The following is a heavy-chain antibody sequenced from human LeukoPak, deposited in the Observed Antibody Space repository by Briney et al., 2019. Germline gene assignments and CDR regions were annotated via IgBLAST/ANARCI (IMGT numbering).Heavy chain of an antibody. CDR1: GYTFPVYD. CDR2: MNPDTGDT. V-gene: IGHV1-8*01. J-gene: IGHJ4*02. CDR3: TRGSLSGSSRDY. Sequence: ASVKVSCKPSGYTFPVYDINWVRQATGQGLEWMGWMNPDTGDTGYAQKFQGRVTMTRNTSIDTAYMELSGLRSEDSAVYYCTRGSLSGSSRDYWGQGTVVTVSS. D-gene: IGHD1-26*01.